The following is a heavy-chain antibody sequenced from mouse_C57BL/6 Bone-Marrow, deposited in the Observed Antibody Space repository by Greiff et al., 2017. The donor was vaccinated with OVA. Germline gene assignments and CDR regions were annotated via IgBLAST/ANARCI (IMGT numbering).Heavy chain of an antibody. J-gene: IGHJ1*03. Sequence: EVKLVESGGDLVKPGGSLKLSCAASGFTFSSYGMSWVRQTPDKRLEWVATISSGGSYTYYPDSVKGRFTISRDNAKNTLYLQMSSLKSEDTAMYYCASPITTVVDWYFDVWGTGTTVTVSS. D-gene: IGHD1-1*01. V-gene: IGHV5-6*01. CDR3: ASPITTVVDWYFDV. CDR1: GFTFSSYG. CDR2: ISSGGSYT.